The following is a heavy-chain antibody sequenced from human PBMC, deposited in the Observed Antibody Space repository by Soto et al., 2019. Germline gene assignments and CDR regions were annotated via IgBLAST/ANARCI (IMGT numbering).Heavy chain of an antibody. D-gene: IGHD6-13*01. CDR3: ARILGTYSSSWYGGVDY. Sequence: QVQLVQSGAEVKKPGSSVKVSCKASGGTFSSYAISWVRQAPGQGLEWMGGIIPIFGTANYAQKVQGRVTITADEPTSTAYMELSSLRSEDTAVYYCARILGTYSSSWYGGVDYWGQGTLVTVSA. J-gene: IGHJ4*02. CDR1: GGTFSSYA. CDR2: IIPIFGTA. V-gene: IGHV1-69*01.